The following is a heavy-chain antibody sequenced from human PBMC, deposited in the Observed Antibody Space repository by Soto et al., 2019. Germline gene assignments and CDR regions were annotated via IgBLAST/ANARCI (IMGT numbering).Heavy chain of an antibody. CDR2: ISSSGFTI. Sequence: QVQLVESGGGLVKPGGSLRLSCAASGFTFSDYYMSWIRQAPGKGLEWVSYISSSGFTIYYADSVKGRFTISRGNAMKSLYLQMNSLRAEDTALYYCARATLRGNEGYYYGLDVWGQGTTVTVSS. CDR1: GFTFSDYY. V-gene: IGHV3-11*01. J-gene: IGHJ6*02. CDR3: ARATLRGNEGYYYGLDV. D-gene: IGHD3-10*01.